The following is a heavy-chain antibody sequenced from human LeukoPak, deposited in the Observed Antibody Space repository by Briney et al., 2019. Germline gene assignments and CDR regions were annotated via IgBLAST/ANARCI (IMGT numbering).Heavy chain of an antibody. CDR3: ARVEYRGYYYYYMDV. Sequence: SETLSLTCTVSGGSISSHYWSWIRQPPGKGLEWIGYIYYSGSINYNPSLKSRVTISVDTSKNQFSLKLSSVTAADTAVYYCARVEYRGYYYYYMDVWGKGTTVTVSS. CDR1: GGSISSHY. J-gene: IGHJ6*03. D-gene: IGHD6-6*01. CDR2: IYYSGSI. V-gene: IGHV4-59*11.